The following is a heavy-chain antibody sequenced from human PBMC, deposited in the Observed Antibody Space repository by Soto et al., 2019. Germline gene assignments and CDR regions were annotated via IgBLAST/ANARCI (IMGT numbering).Heavy chain of an antibody. D-gene: IGHD6-13*01. J-gene: IGHJ4*02. CDR3: ARIGIAAAIDY. V-gene: IGHV4-39*07. CDR1: GGSIRSSSYY. Sequence: SETLSLTCTVFGGSIRSSSYYRGWIRQPPGKGLEWIGSIYYSGSTYYNPSLKSRVTISVDTSKNQFSLKLSSVTAADTAVYYCARIGIAAAIDYWGQGTLVTVSS. CDR2: IYYSGST.